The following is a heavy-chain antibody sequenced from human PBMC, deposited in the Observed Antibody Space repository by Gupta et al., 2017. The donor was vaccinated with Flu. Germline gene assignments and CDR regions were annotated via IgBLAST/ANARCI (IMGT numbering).Heavy chain of an antibody. CDR3: ARSRWDSATNDYGGTD. Sequence: YAISWVRQAPGQGLEWMGGIIPIFGTANYAQKFQGRVTITADKSTSTAYMELSSLRSEDTAVYYCARSRWDSATNDYGGTDWGQGTLVTVSS. J-gene: IGHJ4*02. D-gene: IGHD4-17*01. CDR1: YA. V-gene: IGHV1-69*06. CDR2: IIPIFGTA.